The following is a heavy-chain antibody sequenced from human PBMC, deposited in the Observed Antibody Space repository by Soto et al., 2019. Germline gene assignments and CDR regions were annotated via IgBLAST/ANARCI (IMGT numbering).Heavy chain of an antibody. Sequence: GSLRLSCAASVFTFSSNYMSWVGQAPGKGLEWVSVIYSVGSTYYADSVKGRFTISRDNSKNTLYLQMNSLRAEDTAVYYCATRGEGFDYWGQGTLVTVPQ. CDR1: VFTFSSNY. CDR3: ATRGEGFDY. CDR2: IYSVGST. V-gene: IGHV3-53*01. J-gene: IGHJ4*02. D-gene: IGHD3-16*01.